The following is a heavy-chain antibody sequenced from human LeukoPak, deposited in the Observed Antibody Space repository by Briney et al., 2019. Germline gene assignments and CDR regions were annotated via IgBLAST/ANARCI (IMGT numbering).Heavy chain of an antibody. CDR2: INPNSGGT. CDR1: RYTFTNYY. J-gene: IGHJ6*02. CDR3: ARDADGMDV. Sequence: GASVKVSCKASRYTFTNYYLHWVRQAPGQGLEWMGWINPNSGGTNYAHKFQGRVTVTRDTSISTAYMELSRLRSDDTAVYYCARDADGMDVWGQGTTVTVSS. V-gene: IGHV1-2*02.